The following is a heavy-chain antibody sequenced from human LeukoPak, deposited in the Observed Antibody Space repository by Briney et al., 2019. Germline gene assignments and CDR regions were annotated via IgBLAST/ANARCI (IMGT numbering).Heavy chain of an antibody. D-gene: IGHD5-18*01. V-gene: IGHV4-61*02. Sequence: SETLSLTCTVSGGSISSGSYYWSWIRQPAGKGLEWIGRIYTSGSTNYNPSLKSRVTISIDTSKNQFSLKLSSVTAADTAVYYCARDSNGYSYGYYYYYYYIEVWDKGTTVTVSS. J-gene: IGHJ6*03. CDR1: GGSISSGSYY. CDR3: ARDSNGYSYGYYYYYYYIEV. CDR2: IYTSGST.